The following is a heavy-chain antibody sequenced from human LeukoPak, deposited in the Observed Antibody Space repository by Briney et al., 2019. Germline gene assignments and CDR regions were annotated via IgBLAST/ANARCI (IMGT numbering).Heavy chain of an antibody. D-gene: IGHD3-10*01. V-gene: IGHV4-61*08. CDR3: ARDYVYGSGSYYNRGFDY. CDR2: IYSSGST. Sequence: NPSETLSLTCTVSGGSVSSGAYYWSWIRQPPGKGLEWLGYIYSSGSTNYNPSLKSRVTMSVDTSKNQFSLKLSSVTAADTAVYYCARDYVYGSGSYYNRGFDYWGQGTLVTVSS. J-gene: IGHJ4*02. CDR1: GGSVSSGAYY.